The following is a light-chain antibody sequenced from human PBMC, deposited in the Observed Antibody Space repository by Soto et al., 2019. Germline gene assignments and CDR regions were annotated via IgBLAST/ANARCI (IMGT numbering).Light chain of an antibody. CDR1: QSVSSN. CDR2: GAS. Sequence: EIVMTQSPATLSVSPGERATLSCRASQSVSSNLAWYQQKPGQPPRLLIHGASTRATGIPARFSGSGSGTEFTLTISSLQSEDFAIYYCQQCDNWPRTFGQGTKVDIK. V-gene: IGKV3-15*01. CDR3: QQCDNWPRT. J-gene: IGKJ1*01.